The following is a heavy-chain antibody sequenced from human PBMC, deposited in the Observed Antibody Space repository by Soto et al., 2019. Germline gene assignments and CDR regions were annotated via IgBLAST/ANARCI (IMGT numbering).Heavy chain of an antibody. J-gene: IGHJ5*02. Sequence: LETLSLTCAVSGGSISGRNWWRWVRQPPGKGLEWIGEIYYSGSTYYNPSLKSRVTISVDTSKNQFSLKLSSVTAADTAVYYCARGPRITIFGVVPTYNWFDPWGQGTLVTVSS. D-gene: IGHD3-3*01. CDR1: GGSISGRNW. CDR2: IYYSGST. V-gene: IGHV4-4*02. CDR3: ARGPRITIFGVVPTYNWFDP.